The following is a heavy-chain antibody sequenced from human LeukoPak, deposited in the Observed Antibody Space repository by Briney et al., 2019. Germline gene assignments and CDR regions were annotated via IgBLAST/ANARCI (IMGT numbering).Heavy chain of an antibody. D-gene: IGHD2-2*01. CDR2: ISSSSSTI. V-gene: IGHV3-48*01. Sequence: PGGSLRLSCAASGFTFSSYSMNWVRQAPGKGLAWVSYISSSSSTIYYADSVKGRFTISRDNAKNSLYLQMNSLRAEDTAVYYCARRYCSSTSCYYRYFDLWGRGTLVTVSS. J-gene: IGHJ2*01. CDR1: GFTFSSYS. CDR3: ARRYCSSTSCYYRYFDL.